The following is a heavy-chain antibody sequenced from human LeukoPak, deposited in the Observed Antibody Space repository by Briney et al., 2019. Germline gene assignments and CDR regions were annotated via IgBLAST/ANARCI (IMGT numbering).Heavy chain of an antibody. CDR2: ISSSSSYI. J-gene: IGHJ4*02. CDR3: ARGVTWSSSSTTGDY. CDR1: GFTFSSYS. Sequence: PGGSLRLSCAASGFTFSSYSMNWVRQAPGKGLEWVSSISSSSSYIYYADSVKGRFTISRDNAKNSLYLQMNSLRAEDTAVYYCARGVTWSSSSTTGDYWGQGTLVTVSS. V-gene: IGHV3-21*01. D-gene: IGHD6-6*01.